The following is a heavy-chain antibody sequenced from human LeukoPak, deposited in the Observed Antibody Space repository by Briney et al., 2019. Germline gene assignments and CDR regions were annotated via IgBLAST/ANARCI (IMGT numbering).Heavy chain of an antibody. D-gene: IGHD1-26*01. J-gene: IGHJ4*02. Sequence: PGRSLRLSCAASGFTFSSYGMHWVRQAPGKGLEWVAVIWYDGSNKYYADSVEGRFTISRDNSKNTLYLQMNSLRAEDTAVYYCARDRGSYWDGGNDYWGQGTLVTVSS. CDR3: ARDRGSYWDGGNDY. V-gene: IGHV3-33*01. CDR1: GFTFSSYG. CDR2: IWYDGSNK.